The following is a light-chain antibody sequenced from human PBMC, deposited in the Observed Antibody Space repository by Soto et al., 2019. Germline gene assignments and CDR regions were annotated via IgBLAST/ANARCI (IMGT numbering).Light chain of an antibody. CDR1: TSDVGRYNH. CDR2: EVS. J-gene: IGLJ1*01. V-gene: IGLV2-14*01. Sequence: QSALTQPASVSGSPGQSITISCTGTTSDVGRYNHVSWYQQYPGKAPKLMIYEVSYRPSGVSNRFSASKSGNTASLTISGLQAEDEADNYCNSYTSSSPPYVFGTGTKVTVL. CDR3: NSYTSSSPPYV.